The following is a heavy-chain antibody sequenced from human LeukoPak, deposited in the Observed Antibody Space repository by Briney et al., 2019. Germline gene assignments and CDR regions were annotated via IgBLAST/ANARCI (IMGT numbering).Heavy chain of an antibody. V-gene: IGHV3-43D*03. Sequence: PGGSLRLSCAASGFTFDDYAMHWVRQAPGKGLEWVSLISWDGGSTYYADSVKGRFTISRDNSKNSLYLQMNSLRAEDTALYYCAKDRRYSSGWSTGYYMDVWGKGTTVTVSS. CDR2: ISWDGGST. CDR1: GFTFDDYA. CDR3: AKDRRYSSGWSTGYYMDV. D-gene: IGHD6-19*01. J-gene: IGHJ6*03.